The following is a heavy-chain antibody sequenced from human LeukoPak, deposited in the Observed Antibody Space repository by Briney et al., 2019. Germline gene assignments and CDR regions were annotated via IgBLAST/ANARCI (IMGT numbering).Heavy chain of an antibody. CDR3: ACLPYAFDI. Sequence: GASVKVSCKASGYTFTNYWLHWVRQAPGQGLGWMGIVNPSGGNTNYAQNFQGRVTVTRDTSTSTVYMELTSLRSEDTAVYYCACLPYAFDIWGQGTMVTVSS. J-gene: IGHJ3*02. CDR1: GYTFTNYW. V-gene: IGHV1-46*01. CDR2: VNPSGGNT.